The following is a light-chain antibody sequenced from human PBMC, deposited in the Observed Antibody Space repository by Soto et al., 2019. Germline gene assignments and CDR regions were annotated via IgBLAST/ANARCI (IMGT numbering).Light chain of an antibody. CDR1: QSVGSSS. V-gene: IGKV3-20*01. CDR2: DAS. Sequence: EIVLTQSPDTLSLSPGERATLSCRASQSVGSSSLAWYQQKPGQAPRLLLYDASSRATDIPDMFSGSGSGTDFTLTIGRLEPEDFAVYYCQHYGGSPPRYTFGQGTKLEIK. CDR3: QHYGGSPPRYT. J-gene: IGKJ2*01.